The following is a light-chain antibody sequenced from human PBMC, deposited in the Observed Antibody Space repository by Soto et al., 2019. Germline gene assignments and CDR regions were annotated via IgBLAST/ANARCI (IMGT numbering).Light chain of an antibody. CDR3: CSYAGSTAV. J-gene: IGLJ2*01. CDR1: SSDVGGYNY. V-gene: IGLV2-11*01. CDR2: GVS. Sequence: QSALTQPRSVSGSPGQSVTISCTGTSSDVGGYNYVSWYQQHPGKAPKLMIYGVSKRPSGVPDRFSGSKSGNTASLTISGLHAEDEADYYCCSYAGSTAVFGGGTKVTVL.